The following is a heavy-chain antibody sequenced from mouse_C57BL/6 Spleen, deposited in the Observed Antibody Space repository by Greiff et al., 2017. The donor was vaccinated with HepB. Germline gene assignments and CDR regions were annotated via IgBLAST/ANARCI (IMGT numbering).Heavy chain of an antibody. Sequence: EVMLVESGGGLVQPKGSLKLSCAASGFSFNTYAMNWVRQAPGKGLEWVARIRSKSNNYATYYADSVKDRFTISRDDSESMLYLQMNNLKTEDTAMYYCVRRDYLYAMDYWGQGTSVTVSS. V-gene: IGHV10-1*01. D-gene: IGHD2-4*01. CDR3: VRRDYLYAMDY. CDR2: IRSKSNNYAT. CDR1: GFSFNTYA. J-gene: IGHJ4*01.